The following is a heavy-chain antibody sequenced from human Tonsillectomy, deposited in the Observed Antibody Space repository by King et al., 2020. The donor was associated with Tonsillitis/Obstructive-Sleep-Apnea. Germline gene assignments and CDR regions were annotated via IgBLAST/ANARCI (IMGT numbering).Heavy chain of an antibody. V-gene: IGHV2-5*02. J-gene: IGHJ4*02. D-gene: IGHD3-22*01. CDR2: IYWDDDN. CDR1: GFSLSTSGLS. CDR3: AHSSTMTTLFDY. Sequence: ITLKESGPTLVKPTQTLTLTCTFSGFSLSTSGLSVGWIRQPPGKALEWLALIYWDDDNHYSPALKSRLTITKDTSKNQVVLTMTNMDPVDTATYFCAHSSTMTTLFDYRGQGTLVTVSS.